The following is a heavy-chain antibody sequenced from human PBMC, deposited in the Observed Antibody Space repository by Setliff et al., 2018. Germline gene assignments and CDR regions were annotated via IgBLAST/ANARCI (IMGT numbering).Heavy chain of an antibody. V-gene: IGHV3-7*05. CDR1: GFTFSNHW. Sequence: GGTLSLSCAASGFTFSNHWMTWVRQAPGTGLEWVANIKQAGSDKYYVDSVKGRFTFSRDNAKNSLYLQMSSLRAEDTAVYYCARWTARAVDYWGQGTLVTV. CDR2: IKQAGSDK. D-gene: IGHD6-6*01. J-gene: IGHJ4*02. CDR3: ARWTARAVDY.